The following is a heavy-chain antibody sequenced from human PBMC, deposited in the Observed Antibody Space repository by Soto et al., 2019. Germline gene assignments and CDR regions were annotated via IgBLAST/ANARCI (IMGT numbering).Heavy chain of an antibody. Sequence: SETLSLTCTVSGGSISSYYWSWIRQPPGKGLERIGYIYYSGSTNYNPSLKSRVTISVDTSKNQFSLKLSSVTAADTAVYYCARDSIVLVPAAIGYYYYGMDVWGQGTTVTVSS. J-gene: IGHJ6*02. CDR1: GGSISSYY. V-gene: IGHV4-59*01. CDR3: ARDSIVLVPAAIGYYYYGMDV. D-gene: IGHD2-2*01. CDR2: IYYSGST.